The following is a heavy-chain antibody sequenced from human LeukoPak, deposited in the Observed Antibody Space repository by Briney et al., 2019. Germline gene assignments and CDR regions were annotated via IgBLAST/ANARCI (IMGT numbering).Heavy chain of an antibody. J-gene: IGHJ4*02. CDR1: GYTFTGYY. D-gene: IGHD3-9*01. Sequence: ASVKVSCKASGYTFTGYYMHWVRQAPGQGLEWMGWINPNSGGTNYAQKFQGRVTMTRDTSISTAYMELSRLRSDDTAVYYCARGRVRGYFDWLSNDYWGQGTLVTVSP. V-gene: IGHV1-2*02. CDR2: INPNSGGT. CDR3: ARGRVRGYFDWLSNDY.